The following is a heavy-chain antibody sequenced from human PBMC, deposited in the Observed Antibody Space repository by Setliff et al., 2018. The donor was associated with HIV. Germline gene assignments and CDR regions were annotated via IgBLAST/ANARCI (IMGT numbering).Heavy chain of an antibody. J-gene: IGHJ5*02. Sequence: GALRLSCAASGFTFGNFWMHWVRQAPGKGLEWVASISPDGTRNHCVGSVKGRFTASRDNAKSSLYLQMNSLRAEDTAVYYCARGLERTNPLFGVISVYFDPWGQGTLVTVSS. V-gene: IGHV3-7*03. CDR1: GFTFGNFW. CDR3: ARGLERTNPLFGVISVYFDP. D-gene: IGHD3-10*01. CDR2: ISPDGTRN.